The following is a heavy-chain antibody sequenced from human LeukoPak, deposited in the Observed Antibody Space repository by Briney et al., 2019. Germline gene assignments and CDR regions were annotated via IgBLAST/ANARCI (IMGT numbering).Heavy chain of an antibody. Sequence: PGGSLRLSCAASGFTFSGYEMNWVRQAPGKGLEWVSCISSSGNTIYYADSVKGRFTISRDNAKNSLYLQMNSLRAEDTAVYYCAREGQGSWYWRVDYWGQGTLVTVSS. V-gene: IGHV3-48*03. CDR3: AREGQGSWYWRVDY. CDR2: ISSSGNTI. CDR1: GFTFSGYE. D-gene: IGHD6-13*01. J-gene: IGHJ4*02.